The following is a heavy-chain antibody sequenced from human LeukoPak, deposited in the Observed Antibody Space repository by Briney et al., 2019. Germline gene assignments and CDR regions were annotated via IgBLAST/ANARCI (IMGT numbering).Heavy chain of an antibody. CDR1: GGSISSSSYY. CDR3: ARGRGYGDYVIDA. V-gene: IGHV4-61*05. J-gene: IGHJ5*02. CDR2: IYYSGST. Sequence: TPSETLSLTCTVSGGSISSSSYYWGWIRQPPGKGLEWIGYIYYSGSTNYNPSLKSRVTISVDTSKNQFSLKLSSVTAADTAVYYCARGRGYGDYVIDAWGQGTLVTVSS. D-gene: IGHD4-17*01.